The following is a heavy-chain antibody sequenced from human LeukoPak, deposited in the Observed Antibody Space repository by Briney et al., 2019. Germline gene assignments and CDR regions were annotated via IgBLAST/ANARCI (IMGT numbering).Heavy chain of an antibody. Sequence: GGSLRLSCAASGFTFSSYAMHWVRQAPGKGLEWVGVISYDGSNKYYADSVKGRFTISRDNSKNTLYLQMNSLSAEDTAVYYCAGVRFWYYFDYWGQGTLVTVSS. V-gene: IGHV3-30*04. D-gene: IGHD3-3*01. CDR1: GFTFSSYA. J-gene: IGHJ4*02. CDR3: AGVRFWYYFDY. CDR2: ISYDGSNK.